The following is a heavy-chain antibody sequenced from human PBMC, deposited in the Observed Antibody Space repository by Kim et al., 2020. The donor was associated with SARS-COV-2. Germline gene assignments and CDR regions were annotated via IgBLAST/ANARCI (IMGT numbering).Heavy chain of an antibody. CDR3: ARLMHYDILTGYRYYFDY. CDR2: IEPSDSYT. V-gene: IGHV5-10-1*01. Sequence: GESLKISCKGSGYSFTSYWISWVRQMPGKGLEWMGRIEPSDSYTNYSPSFQGHVTISADKFISTAYLQWSSLKASDTAMDYCARLMHYDILTGYRYYFDYWGQGTLVTVSS. J-gene: IGHJ4*01. D-gene: IGHD3-9*01. CDR1: GYSFTSYW.